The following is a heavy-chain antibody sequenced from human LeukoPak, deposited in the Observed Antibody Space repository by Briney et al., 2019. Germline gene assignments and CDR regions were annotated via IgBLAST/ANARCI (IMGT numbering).Heavy chain of an antibody. CDR2: IDYSGST. CDR3: ARRAVVVIVGAFDI. J-gene: IGHJ3*02. CDR1: GGSISSSSYY. V-gene: IGHV4-39*07. D-gene: IGHD3-22*01. Sequence: SETLSLTCTVTGGSISSSSYYWGWIRQPPGKGLEGIGSIDYSGSTYYNPSLKSRFTISVDTSKNQVSLKLSSVNAADTAVYYCARRAVVVIVGAFDIWGQGTMVTVSS.